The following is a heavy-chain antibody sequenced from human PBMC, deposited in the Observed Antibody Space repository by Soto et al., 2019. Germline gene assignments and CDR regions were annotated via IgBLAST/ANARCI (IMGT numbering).Heavy chain of an antibody. CDR2: VHRSGTT. J-gene: IGHJ5*02. CDR1: SGSISTDYW. V-gene: IGHV4-4*02. D-gene: IGHD2-8*01. CDR3: ARGVSFRWVS. Sequence: QVQLQESGPGLVKPSGTLSLTCAVSSGSISTDYWWSWVRQAPGKGLEWIGEVHRSGTTNYIQSLKSRVTMSVDKSGNQVSLELTSVAAADTAVYYCARGVSFRWVSWGQGTLVTVSS.